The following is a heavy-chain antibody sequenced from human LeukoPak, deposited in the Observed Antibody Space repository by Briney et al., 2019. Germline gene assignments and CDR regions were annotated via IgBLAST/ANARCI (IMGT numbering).Heavy chain of an antibody. CDR2: IYYSGST. D-gene: IGHD3-22*01. CDR3: ARLPYYDSSGYYSPFDY. Sequence: PSETLSLTRTVSGGSISSGDCYWSWIRQPPGKGLEWIGYIYYSGSTYYNPSLKSRVTISVDTSKNQFSLKLSSVTAADTAVYYCARLPYYDSSGYYSPFDYWGQGTLVTVSS. V-gene: IGHV4-30-4*01. CDR1: GGSISSGDCY. J-gene: IGHJ4*02.